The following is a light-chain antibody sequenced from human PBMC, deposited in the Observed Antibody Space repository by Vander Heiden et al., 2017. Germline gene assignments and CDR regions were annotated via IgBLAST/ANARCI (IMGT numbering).Light chain of an antibody. CDR3: QQYYSYPFT. CDR1: QGISSY. CDR2: AAS. V-gene: IGKV1-8*01. Sequence: AIRMTQSPSSLSASTGDSVTITCRASQGISSYLAWYQQKPGKAPKLLIYAASTLQSGVPSRFSGSGSGTDFTLTISCLQSEDFATYYCQQYYSYPFTFGHGTKVDIK. J-gene: IGKJ3*01.